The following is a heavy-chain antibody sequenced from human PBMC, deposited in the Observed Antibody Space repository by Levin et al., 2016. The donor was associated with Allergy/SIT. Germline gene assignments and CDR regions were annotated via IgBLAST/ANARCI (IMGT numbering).Heavy chain of an antibody. V-gene: IGHV3-9*01. D-gene: IGHD5-18*01. Sequence: PGKGLEWVSGISWNSGSIGYADSVKGRFTISRDNAKNALYLQMNSLRAEDTALYYCAKETAGNYGMDVWGQGTTVTVSS. CDR3: AKETAGNYGMDV. CDR2: ISWNSGSI. J-gene: IGHJ6*02.